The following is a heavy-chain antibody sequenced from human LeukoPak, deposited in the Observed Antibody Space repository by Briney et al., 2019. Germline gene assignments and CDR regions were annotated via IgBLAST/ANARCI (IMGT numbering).Heavy chain of an antibody. D-gene: IGHD3-10*01. J-gene: IGHJ3*02. CDR2: INPTGKTT. CDR1: GFTFTSFY. CDR3: TRGGTRVTGHAFDI. V-gene: IGHV1-46*03. Sequence: GSVKVSCKASGFTFTSFYMHWVRQAPGQGLEWMGIINPTGKTTTYAQKVQGRVSMTRDTSTSTVYMELSSLRSEDTAMYYCTRGGTRVTGHAFDIWGLGTMVTVSS.